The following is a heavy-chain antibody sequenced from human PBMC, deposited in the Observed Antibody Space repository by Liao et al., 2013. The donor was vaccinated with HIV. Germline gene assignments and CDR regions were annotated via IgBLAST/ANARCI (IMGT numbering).Heavy chain of an antibody. Sequence: QLQLQESGPGLVKPSETLSLTCTVSGGSISSSSYFWGWIRQPPGKGLEWIGSIYYSGSTYYSPSLKSRVTMSVDTSKNQFSLKLSSVTAADTAVYYCARGGRRDYYSRSDYYYYYMDVWGKGTTVTVS. V-gene: IGHV4-39*07. J-gene: IGHJ6*03. D-gene: IGHD4-17*01. CDR2: IYYSGST. CDR3: ARGGRRDYYSRSDYYYYYMDV. CDR1: GGSISSSSYF.